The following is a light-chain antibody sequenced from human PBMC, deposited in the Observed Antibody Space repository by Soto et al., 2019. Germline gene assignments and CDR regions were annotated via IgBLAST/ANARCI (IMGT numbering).Light chain of an antibody. CDR2: GNI. V-gene: IGLV1-40*01. J-gene: IGLJ1*01. CDR3: QSYDSTLSARYV. Sequence: QPVLTQPPSVSRAQGHRVTISCTGSSSNIGAGYDVHWYQQRPGTAPNLLIFGNINRPSGVPDRFSGSKSGTSASLAITGLQAEDEGDYYCQSYDSTLSARYVFGSGTKVTVL. CDR1: SSNIGAGYD.